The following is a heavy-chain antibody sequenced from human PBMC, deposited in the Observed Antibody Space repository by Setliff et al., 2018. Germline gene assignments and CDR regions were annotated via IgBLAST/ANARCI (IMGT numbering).Heavy chain of an antibody. Sequence: SETLSLTCAAHGGSFSDYYWTWIRQPPGKGLEWIGSIYYNGNTYYNPSLRSRVTISVDTSKSQFSLRLNSVTAADTAVYYCARTGTYRYFDYWGRGTLVTVSS. V-gene: IGHV4-34*01. D-gene: IGHD1-1*01. CDR2: IYYNGNT. J-gene: IGHJ4*02. CDR3: ARTGTYRYFDY. CDR1: GGSFSDYY.